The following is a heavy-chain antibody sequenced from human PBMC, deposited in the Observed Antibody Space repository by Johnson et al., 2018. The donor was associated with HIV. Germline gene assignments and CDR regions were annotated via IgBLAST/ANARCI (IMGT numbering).Heavy chain of an antibody. Sequence: VQLVESGGGVVQPGRSLRLSCAASGFPFSNYGMHWVRQAPGKGLVWVSRIKRDGTTTGYADSVKGRFTIARDNAKNTVYLQMNSLRAEDTAVYYCARRDDSPGIDGFDVWGQGTMVTVSS. CDR2: IKRDGTTT. J-gene: IGHJ3*01. D-gene: IGHD5-24*01. CDR3: ARRDDSPGIDGFDV. CDR1: GFPFSNYG. V-gene: IGHV3-74*02.